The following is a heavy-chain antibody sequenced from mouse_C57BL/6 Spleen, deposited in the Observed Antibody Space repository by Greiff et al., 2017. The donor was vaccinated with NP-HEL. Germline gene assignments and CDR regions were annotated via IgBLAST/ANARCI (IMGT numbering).Heavy chain of an antibody. CDR3: TKRTGTYYFDY. V-gene: IGHV14-4*01. Sequence: LQQSGAELVRPGASVKLSCTASGFNIKDDYMHWVKQRPEQGLEWIGWIDPENGDTEYASKFQGKATITADTSSNTAYLQLSSLTSEDTAVYYCTKRTGTYYFDYWGQGTTLTVSS. CDR1: GFNIKDDY. D-gene: IGHD4-1*01. J-gene: IGHJ2*01. CDR2: IDPENGDT.